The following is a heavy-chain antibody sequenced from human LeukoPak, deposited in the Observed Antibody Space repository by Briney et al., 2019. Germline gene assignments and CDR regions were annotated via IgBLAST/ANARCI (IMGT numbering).Heavy chain of an antibody. V-gene: IGHV4-61*02. CDR3: ARRRSIYYDSSGYYQT. Sequence: SETLSLTCTVFGGSISSGSYYWSWIRQPAGKGLEWIGRIYTSGSTNYNPSLKSRVTISVDTSKNQFSLKLSSVTAADTAVYYCARRRSIYYDSSGYYQTWGQGTLVTVSS. CDR2: IYTSGST. CDR1: GGSISSGSYY. J-gene: IGHJ5*02. D-gene: IGHD3-22*01.